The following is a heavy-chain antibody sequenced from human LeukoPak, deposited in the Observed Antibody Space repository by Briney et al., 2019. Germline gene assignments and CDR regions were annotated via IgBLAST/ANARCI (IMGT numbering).Heavy chain of an antibody. Sequence: PGGSLRLSCAASGFTFSTYTMNWVRQAPGKGLEWVSSITSSSSYIYYADSVKGRFSISRDNAKNSLYLQMNSLRVEDTAVYYCARHVVAVGFDYWGQGTLVTVSS. CDR1: GFTFSTYT. V-gene: IGHV3-21*01. CDR3: ARHVVAVGFDY. CDR2: ITSSSSYI. D-gene: IGHD3-22*01. J-gene: IGHJ4*02.